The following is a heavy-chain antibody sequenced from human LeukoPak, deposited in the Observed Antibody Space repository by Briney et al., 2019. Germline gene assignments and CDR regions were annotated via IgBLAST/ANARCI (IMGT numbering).Heavy chain of an antibody. J-gene: IGHJ6*02. CDR3: ATYTHWVAGDV. CDR2: MNQDGSEK. D-gene: IGHD3-16*01. CDR1: GFTFSESW. V-gene: IGHV3-7*01. Sequence: GGSLRPSCAASGFTFSESWMSWVRQAPGKGLEWVANMNQDGSEKDYVDSVKGRFTISRDNARESLYLQMSSLRAEDTAVYYCATYTHWVAGDVWGHGTTVTVSS.